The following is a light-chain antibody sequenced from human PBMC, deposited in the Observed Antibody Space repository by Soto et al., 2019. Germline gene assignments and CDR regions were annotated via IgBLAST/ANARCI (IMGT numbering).Light chain of an antibody. CDR2: GAT. Sequence: EIVFTQSPCTLSLSPGERASLSCRASHTVTRNYSSLHQQNADPTRMLIYNGATSRATITADRCSSSASATVFTLTISILEQEYVVEYCCQRHGSPPITFGQGTRLEIK. J-gene: IGKJ5*01. CDR3: QRHGSPPIT. V-gene: IGKV3-20*01. CDR1: HTVTRNY.